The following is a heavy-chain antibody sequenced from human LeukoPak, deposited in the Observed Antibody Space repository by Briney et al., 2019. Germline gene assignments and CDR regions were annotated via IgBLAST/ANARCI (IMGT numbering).Heavy chain of an antibody. V-gene: IGHV3-23*01. CDR2: ISGSGGST. Sequence: GGSLRLSCAASGFTFSSYSMNWVRQAPGKGLEWVSAISGSGGSTHYTDSVKGRFTISRDNSKNILYLQMNSLRVEDTAVYYCARRSGDREFEYWGQGTLVTVSS. CDR1: GFTFSSYS. J-gene: IGHJ4*02. CDR3: ARRSGDREFEY. D-gene: IGHD7-27*01.